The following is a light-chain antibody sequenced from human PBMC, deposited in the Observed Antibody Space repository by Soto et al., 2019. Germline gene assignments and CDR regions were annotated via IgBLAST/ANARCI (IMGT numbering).Light chain of an antibody. CDR1: QSMSTW. CDR3: QQYNSYPWT. J-gene: IGKJ1*01. Sequence: IQMTQSPSTLSASVGDRVTFTCRASQSMSTWLAWYQQKPGKAPKLLIYKASTLEVGVPSRFSGSGSGTEFTLTINTLQPADFATYYCQQYNSYPWTFGQGTRV. V-gene: IGKV1-5*03. CDR2: KAS.